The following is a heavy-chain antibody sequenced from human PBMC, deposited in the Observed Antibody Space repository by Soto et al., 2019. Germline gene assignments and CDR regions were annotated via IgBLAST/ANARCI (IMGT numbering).Heavy chain of an antibody. CDR2: INSDGSST. CDR1: GFTFSSYW. CDR3: ARATDDFWSTYLFDY. D-gene: IGHD3-3*01. J-gene: IGHJ4*02. Sequence: GGSLRLSCAASGFTFSSYWMHWVRQAPGKGLVWVSRINSDGSSTSYADSVKGRFTISRDNAKNTLYLQMNSLRAEDTAVYYCARATDDFWSTYLFDYWSQGTLVTVSS. V-gene: IGHV3-74*01.